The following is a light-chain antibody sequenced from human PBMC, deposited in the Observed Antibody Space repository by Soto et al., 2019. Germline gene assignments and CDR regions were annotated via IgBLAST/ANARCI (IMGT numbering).Light chain of an antibody. J-gene: IGKJ2*01. CDR2: DAV. CDR1: QSVTGTN. CDR3: HQYGSSLGT. Sequence: EIVLTQSPGTLSLSPGEGATLSCRASQSVTGTNIAWYQQRPGQAPRLLIYDAVRRATGIPDRFSGSGSGTDFTLTISRLEPEDFAVYYCHQYGSSLGTFGQGTKVDIK. V-gene: IGKV3-20*01.